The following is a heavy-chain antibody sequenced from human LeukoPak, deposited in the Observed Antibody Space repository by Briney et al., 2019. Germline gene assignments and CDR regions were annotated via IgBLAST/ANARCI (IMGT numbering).Heavy chain of an antibody. CDR1: GFTFSSYG. Sequence: GGSLRLSCAASGFTFSSYGMHWVRQAPGKGLEWVAVISYDGSNKYYADSMKGRFTISRDNSKNTLYLQMNSLRAEDTAVYYCAKSGYSSSWYDLYFDYWGQGTLVTVSS. CDR2: ISYDGSNK. D-gene: IGHD6-13*01. J-gene: IGHJ4*02. CDR3: AKSGYSSSWYDLYFDY. V-gene: IGHV3-30*18.